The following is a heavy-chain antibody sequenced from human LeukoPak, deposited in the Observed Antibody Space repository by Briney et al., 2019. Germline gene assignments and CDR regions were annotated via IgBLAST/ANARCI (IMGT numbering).Heavy chain of an antibody. CDR3: ARTSQYQLLLAYNWFDP. V-gene: IGHV1-18*01. CDR1: GYTFTSYG. J-gene: IGHJ5*02. CDR2: ISAYNGNT. D-gene: IGHD2-2*01. Sequence: GASVKVSCKASGYTFTSYGISWVRQAPGQGLEWMGWISAYNGNTNYAQKLQGRVTMTTDTSTSTAYMELRSLRSDDTAVYYCARTSQYQLLLAYNWFDPWGQGTLVTVSS.